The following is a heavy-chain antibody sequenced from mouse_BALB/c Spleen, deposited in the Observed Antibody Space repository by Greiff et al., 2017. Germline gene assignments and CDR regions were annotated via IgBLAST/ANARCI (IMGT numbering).Heavy chain of an antibody. V-gene: IGHV1-7*01. CDR3: ARSYYDYDHAMDY. Sequence: QVQLKESGAELAKPGASVKMSCKASGYTFTSYWMHWVKQRPGQGLEWIGYINPSTGYTEYNQKFKDKATLTADKSSSTAYMQLSSLTSEDSAVYYCARSYYDYDHAMDYWGQGTSVTVSS. CDR1: GYTFTSYW. J-gene: IGHJ4*01. CDR2: INPSTGYT. D-gene: IGHD2-4*01.